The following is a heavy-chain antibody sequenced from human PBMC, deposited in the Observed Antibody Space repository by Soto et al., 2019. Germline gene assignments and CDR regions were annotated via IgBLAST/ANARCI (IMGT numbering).Heavy chain of an antibody. J-gene: IGHJ1*01. D-gene: IGHD2-15*01. V-gene: IGHV4-59*01. CDR1: GGSISSYY. CDR3: ASNRARSYCSGGSCYSIEYFQH. Sequence: SETLSLTCTVSGGSISSYYWSWIRQPPGKGLEWIGYIYYSGSTNYNPSLKSRVTISVDTSKNQFSLKLSSVTAADTAVYYCASNRARSYCSGGSCYSIEYFQHWGQGTLVTVSS. CDR2: IYYSGST.